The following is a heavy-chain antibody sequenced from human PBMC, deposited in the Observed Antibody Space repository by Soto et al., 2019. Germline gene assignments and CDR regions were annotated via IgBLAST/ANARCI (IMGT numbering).Heavy chain of an antibody. D-gene: IGHD4-17*01. J-gene: IGHJ6*03. CDR2: ISSSSSYI. V-gene: IGHV3-21*01. CDR1: GFTFSSYS. Sequence: GGSLRLSCAASGFTFSSYSMNWVRQAPGKGLEWVSSISSSSSYIYYADSVKGRFTISRDNAKNSLYLQMNSLRAEDTAVYYCARASRVNPTPYYYMDVWGKGTTVTVSS. CDR3: ARASRVNPTPYYYMDV.